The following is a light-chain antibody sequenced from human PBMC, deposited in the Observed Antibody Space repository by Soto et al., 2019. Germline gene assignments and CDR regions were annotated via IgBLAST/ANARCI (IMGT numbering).Light chain of an antibody. CDR1: NSNIGSNT. V-gene: IGLV1-44*01. CDR3: AAWDDSLNGFYV. CDR2: XXN. Sequence: QSVLTQPPSASGTPGQRVTISCSGNNSNIGSNTVDWYQQLPGTAPKLLXYXXNXXXSGVPDRFSGSKSGTSASLAISGLQSEDEADYYCAAWDDSLNGFYVFGTGNKVTVL. J-gene: IGLJ1*01.